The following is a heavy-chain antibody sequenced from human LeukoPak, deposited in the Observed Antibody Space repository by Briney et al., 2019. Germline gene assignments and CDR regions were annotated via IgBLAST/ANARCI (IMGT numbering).Heavy chain of an antibody. CDR2: ISYDGSNK. CDR3: ARDPTRGGYSGYVGYYFDY. D-gene: IGHD5-12*01. CDR1: GFTFSSYA. V-gene: IGHV3-30-3*01. J-gene: IGHJ4*02. Sequence: PGRSLRLSCAASGFTFSSYAMHWVRQAPGKGLEWVAVISYDGSNKYYADSVKGRFTISRDNSKNTLYLQMNSLRAEDTAVYYCARDPTRGGYSGYVGYYFDYWGQGTLVTVSP.